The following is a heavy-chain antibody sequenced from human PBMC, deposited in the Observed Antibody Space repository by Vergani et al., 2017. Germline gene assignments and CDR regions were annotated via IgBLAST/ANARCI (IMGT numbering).Heavy chain of an antibody. CDR2: INTNTGNP. CDR1: GYTFTRYA. CDR3: ARVXGYCSGGSCYVFGY. J-gene: IGHJ4*02. Sequence: QVQLVQSGAEVGKPGASEKISCKASGYTFTRYAMNWVRQAPGQGLEWMGWINTNTGNPTYAQGFTGRFVFSLDTSVSTAYLQISSLKAEDTAFYYCARVXGYCSGGSCYVFGYWGQGTLVTVSS. V-gene: IGHV7-4-1*02. D-gene: IGHD2-15*01.